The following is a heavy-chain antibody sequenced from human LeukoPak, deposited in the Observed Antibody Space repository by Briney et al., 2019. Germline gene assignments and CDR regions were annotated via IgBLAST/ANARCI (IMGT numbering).Heavy chain of an antibody. D-gene: IGHD1-26*01. CDR2: INPNSGGT. V-gene: IGHV1-2*02. CDR3: ASSKLGVVGATGDY. Sequence: GASVKVSCKASGYTFTGYYMHWVRQAPGQGLEWMGWINPNSGGTNYAQKFQGRVTMTRDTSISTAYMELSRLRSDDTAVYYCASSKLGVVGATGDYWGQGTLVTVSS. J-gene: IGHJ4*02. CDR1: GYTFTGYY.